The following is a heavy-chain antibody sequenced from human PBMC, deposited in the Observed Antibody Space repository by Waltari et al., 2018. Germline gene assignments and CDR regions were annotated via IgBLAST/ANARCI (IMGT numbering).Heavy chain of an antibody. CDR2: ISGSGGST. J-gene: IGHJ3*02. V-gene: IGHV3-23*01. Sequence: EVQLLESGGGLVQPGGSLRLSCAASGFTFSSYAMSWVRQAPGKGLEWVSAISGSGGSTYYADSVKGRFTISRDNSKNTLYLQMNSLRAEDTAVYYCAKDSPNSSSQGAAFDIWGQGTTVTVSS. CDR1: GFTFSSYA. D-gene: IGHD6-6*01. CDR3: AKDSPNSSSQGAAFDI.